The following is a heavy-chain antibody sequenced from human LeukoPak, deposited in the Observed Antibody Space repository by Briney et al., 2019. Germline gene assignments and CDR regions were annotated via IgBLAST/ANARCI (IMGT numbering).Heavy chain of an antibody. CDR2: INWNGGST. Sequence: RPGGSLRLSCGALGFTFDDFGMSLVRQAPGKGLEWVSGINWNGGSTGYADSVKGRFTISRDKAKNSLYLQMNSLRAEATALYYCARGPFWSGSTYYLDYWGQGTLVTV. CDR3: ARGPFWSGSTYYLDY. V-gene: IGHV3-20*04. D-gene: IGHD3-3*01. J-gene: IGHJ4*02. CDR1: GFTFDDFG.